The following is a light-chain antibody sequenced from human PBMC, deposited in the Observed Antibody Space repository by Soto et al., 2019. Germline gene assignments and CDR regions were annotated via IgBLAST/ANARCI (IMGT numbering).Light chain of an antibody. J-gene: IGKJ3*01. Sequence: DIVMTQSPDSLAVSLGERATINCKSSQSVLYSSNNKNYLAWYQQKPGQPPKLLIYWASTRESGVPDRFSGSGSGTDFTLTISSLQAEDVAVYYCQQYYSIPPACGPGTKVDIK. CDR1: QSVLYSSNNKNY. CDR2: WAS. CDR3: QQYYSIPPA. V-gene: IGKV4-1*01.